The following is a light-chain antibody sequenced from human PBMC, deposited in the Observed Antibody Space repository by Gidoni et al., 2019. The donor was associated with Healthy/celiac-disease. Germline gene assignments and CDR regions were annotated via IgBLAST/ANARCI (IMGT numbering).Light chain of an antibody. CDR3: SSYTSSSIL. Sequence: QSALTQSAPVSGSPGQSITISCTGTSSDVGGYNYVSWYQQHPGKAPKLMIYEVSNRPSGVSNRFSGSKSGNTASLTISGLQAEDEADYYCSSYTSSSILFGGGTKLTVL. CDR1: SSDVGGYNY. J-gene: IGLJ2*01. V-gene: IGLV2-14*01. CDR2: EVS.